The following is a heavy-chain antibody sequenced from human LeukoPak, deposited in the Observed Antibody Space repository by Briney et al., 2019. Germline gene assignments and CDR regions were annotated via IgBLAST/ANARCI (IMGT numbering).Heavy chain of an antibody. CDR3: AXTXXXXWHLDL. V-gene: IGHV1-18*01. J-gene: IGHJ2*01. CDR1: NYTFTNFG. CDR2: MSPYNGNT. Sequence: GASVKVSCKASNYTFTNFGITWVRQAPGQGLEWIGWMSPYNGNTNYAPELQDRVTMTSDPSTSTTYMDLKGLKSDDTAIYFCAXTXXXXWHLDLXGRGTPVTVSS.